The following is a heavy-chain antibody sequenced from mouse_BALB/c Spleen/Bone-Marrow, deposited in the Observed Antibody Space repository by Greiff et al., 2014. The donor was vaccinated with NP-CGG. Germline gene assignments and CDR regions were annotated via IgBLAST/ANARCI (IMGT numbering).Heavy chain of an antibody. CDR3: ASIYYDYDGGPFAY. CDR1: GYSITSDYA. D-gene: IGHD2-4*01. V-gene: IGHV3-2*02. Sequence: EVQRVESGPGLVKPSQSLSLTCTVTGYSITSDYAWNWIRQFPGNKLEWMGYISYSGSISYNPSLKSRISITRDTSKNQFFLKLNSVTTEDTATYYCASIYYDYDGGPFAYWGQGTLVTVSA. J-gene: IGHJ3*01. CDR2: ISYSGSI.